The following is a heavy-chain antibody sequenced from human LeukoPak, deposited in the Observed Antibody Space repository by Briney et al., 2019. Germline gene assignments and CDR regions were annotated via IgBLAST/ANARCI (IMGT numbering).Heavy chain of an antibody. CDR3: ARANMVRGVGSFFDRNWFDP. V-gene: IGHV4-59*01. J-gene: IGHJ5*02. CDR1: GGSISPYY. D-gene: IGHD3-10*01. Sequence: SETLSLTCTVSGGSISPYYWSWIRQPPGKGLEWIGYIYYSGSTNYNPSLKSRVTISVDTSKNQFSLKLSSVTAADTAVYYCARANMVRGVGSFFDRNWFDPWGQGTLVTVSS. CDR2: IYYSGST.